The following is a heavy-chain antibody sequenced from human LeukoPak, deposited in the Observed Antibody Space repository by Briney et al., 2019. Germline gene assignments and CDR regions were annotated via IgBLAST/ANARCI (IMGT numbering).Heavy chain of an antibody. V-gene: IGHV4-34*01. D-gene: IGHD1-14*01. CDR2: INHSGGT. J-gene: IGHJ5*02. Sequence: SETLSLTCTVSGGSISSYYWSWIRQPAGKGLEWIGEINHSGGTNYNPSLKSRVTISVDTSKNQFSLKLSSVTAADTAVYYCARVNLGPTGWFDPWGQGTLVTVSS. CDR3: ARVNLGPTGWFDP. CDR1: GGSISSYY.